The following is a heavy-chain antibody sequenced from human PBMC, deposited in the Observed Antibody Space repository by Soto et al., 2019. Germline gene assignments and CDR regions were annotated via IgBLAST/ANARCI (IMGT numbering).Heavy chain of an antibody. CDR2: IYHSGST. CDR3: ARVSGSYYYGMDV. J-gene: IGHJ6*02. Sequence: SETLSLTCAVSGFSISSSNWWSWVRQPPGKGLEWIGEIYHSGSTNYNPSLKRRVTISVDKSKNQFSLKLSSVTAADTAVYYCARVSGSYYYGMDVWGQGTTVTVS. D-gene: IGHD3-10*01. V-gene: IGHV4-4*02. CDR1: GFSISSSNW.